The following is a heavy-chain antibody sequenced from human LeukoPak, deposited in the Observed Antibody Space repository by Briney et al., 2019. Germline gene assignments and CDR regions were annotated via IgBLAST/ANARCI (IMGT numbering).Heavy chain of an antibody. V-gene: IGHV4-31*03. Sequence: PSETLSLTCTVSGGSISSGGYYWSWIRQHPGKGLEWIGYIYYSGSTYYNPSLKSRVTISVDTSKNQFSLRLSSVTAADTAVYYCAGLEYSSPPHYYGMDVWGQGTTVTVSS. J-gene: IGHJ6*02. CDR2: IYYSGST. CDR3: AGLEYSSPPHYYGMDV. CDR1: GGSISSGGYY. D-gene: IGHD6-6*01.